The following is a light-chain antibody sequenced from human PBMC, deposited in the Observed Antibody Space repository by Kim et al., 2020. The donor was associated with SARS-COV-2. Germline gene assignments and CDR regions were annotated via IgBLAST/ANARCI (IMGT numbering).Light chain of an antibody. Sequence: QRSTISCSGSRSNIGSNTMNWYQQFPGTAPKLLIYRNNQRPSGVPDRFSGSKFGTSASLAISGLQSEDEADYYCATWDDSLNGGVVFGGGTQLTVL. CDR3: ATWDDSLNGGVV. CDR2: RNN. J-gene: IGLJ2*01. CDR1: RSNIGSNT. V-gene: IGLV1-44*01.